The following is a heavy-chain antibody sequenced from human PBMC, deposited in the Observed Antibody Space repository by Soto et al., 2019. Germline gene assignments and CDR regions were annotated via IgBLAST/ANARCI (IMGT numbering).Heavy chain of an antibody. CDR2: IYHTGNA. CDR3: ARDYFDSSDYTTNWFDP. J-gene: IGHJ5*02. V-gene: IGHV4-39*01. CDR1: GDSISNSRFY. D-gene: IGHD3-22*01. Sequence: SETLSLTCSVSGDSISNSRFYWAWIRQPPGEGLEWIGSIYHTGNAYYNPSLKSQVTIFVDTSKNQFSLKLTSVTAADTALYYCARDYFDSSDYTTNWFDPWGQGSRVTVS.